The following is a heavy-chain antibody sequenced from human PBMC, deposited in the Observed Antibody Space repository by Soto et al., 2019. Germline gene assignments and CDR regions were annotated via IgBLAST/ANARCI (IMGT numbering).Heavy chain of an antibody. V-gene: IGHV3-23*01. Sequence: VLLLESGGGLVQPGGSLRLSCAASGFTFSTYGMSWVRQAPGKGLEWVSAISGSGSKTYYADSVKGRFTISRDNSKDTLYLQMNSLRAEDTAVYYCVKREAGKMITFGGVIGYWGQGTLVTVSS. CDR3: VKREAGKMITFGGVIGY. J-gene: IGHJ4*02. CDR2: ISGSGSKT. D-gene: IGHD3-16*02. CDR1: GFTFSTYG.